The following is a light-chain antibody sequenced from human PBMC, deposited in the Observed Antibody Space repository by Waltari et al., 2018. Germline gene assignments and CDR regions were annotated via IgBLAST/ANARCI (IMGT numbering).Light chain of an antibody. J-gene: IGLJ2*01. CDR1: SSAFGSSDN. CDR3: ASYTYSSNVV. V-gene: IGLV2-14*03. CDR2: DVH. Sequence: QSALTQPASVSGSSGQSIPISCTGSSSAFGSSDNVSWYQQLPGKAPKLIIFDVHVRPSGVSNRFSGSKSGNTASLTISGLQAEDEANYYCASYTYSSNVVFGGGTKVTV.